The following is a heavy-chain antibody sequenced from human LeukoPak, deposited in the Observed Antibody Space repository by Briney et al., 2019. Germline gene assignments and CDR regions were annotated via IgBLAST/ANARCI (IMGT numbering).Heavy chain of an antibody. Sequence: PSETLSLTCTVSGGSISSSSYYWGWIRQPPGKGLEWIGSIYYSGSTYYNPSLKSRVTISVDTSKNQFSLKLSSVTAADTAVYYCAKEYGSGSYSWNDYWGQGTLVIVSS. J-gene: IGHJ4*02. V-gene: IGHV4-39*07. CDR3: AKEYGSGSYSWNDY. CDR2: IYYSGST. D-gene: IGHD3-10*01. CDR1: GGSISSSSYY.